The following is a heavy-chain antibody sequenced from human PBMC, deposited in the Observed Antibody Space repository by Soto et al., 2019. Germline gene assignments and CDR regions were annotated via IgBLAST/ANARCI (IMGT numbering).Heavy chain of an antibody. V-gene: IGHV3-30*18. CDR1: GFIFRSYG. J-gene: IGHJ4*02. Sequence: QVQLVESGGGVVQPGRSLRLSCAASGFIFRSYGMHWVRQAPGKGLEWVAAIAYDGADTYYLDSVKGRFTISRDNSRDTLHLQMNGLRVEDTAVYYCAKGGGYCSIGSCRTDYWGQGTLVTVSS. CDR3: AKGGGYCSIGSCRTDY. D-gene: IGHD2-15*01. CDR2: IAYDGADT.